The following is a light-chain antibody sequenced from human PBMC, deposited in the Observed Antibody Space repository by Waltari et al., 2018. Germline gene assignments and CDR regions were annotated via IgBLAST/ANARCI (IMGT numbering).Light chain of an antibody. V-gene: IGLV2-23*02. CDR2: EDT. Sequence: QSALTQPASVSGSPGQSITISCTGTSSDIESYKLVSWYQQHPGEAPKVIIYEDTKRPSGVSNRFSASKSGNTASLTISGRQAEDEADYHCCSYVDSRTFVFGGGTRLTVL. J-gene: IGLJ2*01. CDR3: CSYVDSRTFV. CDR1: SSDIESYKL.